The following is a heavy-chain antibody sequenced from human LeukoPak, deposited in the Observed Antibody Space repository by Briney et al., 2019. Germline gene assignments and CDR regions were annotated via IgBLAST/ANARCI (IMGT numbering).Heavy chain of an antibody. CDR1: RYTFTDPY. V-gene: IGHV1-2*02. J-gene: IGHJ4*02. CDR2: INLKTGAP. D-gene: IGHD3-10*01. Sequence: ASVKVSCKASRYTFTDPYMYSVRPAPGQGLGWMGWINLKTGAPNYGQRFKGRVTMTRHTSIRTAYMELNSLRSDDTAVYYCARDGRLTIFVRGIITEGSPPKNWGQGTLVTVSS. CDR3: ARDGRLTIFVRGIITEGSPPKN.